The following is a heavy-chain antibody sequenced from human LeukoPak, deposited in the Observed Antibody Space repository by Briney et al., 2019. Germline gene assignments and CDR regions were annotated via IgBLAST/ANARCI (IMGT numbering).Heavy chain of an antibody. CDR3: ATPTAGTWHFDY. D-gene: IGHD1-1*01. Sequence: GGSLRLSCAASGFTFSSYWMTWVRQAPGKGREWVANIKQDASERYYVDSVKGRFTISRDNAKNSLYLQMNSLRGEDTAVYYCATPTAGTWHFDYWGQGTLVTVSS. V-gene: IGHV3-7*01. J-gene: IGHJ4*02. CDR1: GFTFSSYW. CDR2: IKQDASER.